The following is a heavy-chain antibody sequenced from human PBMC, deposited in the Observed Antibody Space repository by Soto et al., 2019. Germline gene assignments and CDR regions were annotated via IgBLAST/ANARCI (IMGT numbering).Heavy chain of an antibody. V-gene: IGHV3-21*01. CDR3: ARVGRSYYYYYGMDV. CDR2: ISSSSSYI. J-gene: IGHJ6*02. CDR1: GFTFSSYS. Sequence: LRLSCAASGFTFSSYSMNWVRQAPGKGLEWVSSISSSSSYIYYADSVKGRFTISRDNAKNSLYLQMNSLRAEDTAVYYCARVGRSYYYYYGMDVWGQGTTVTVSS.